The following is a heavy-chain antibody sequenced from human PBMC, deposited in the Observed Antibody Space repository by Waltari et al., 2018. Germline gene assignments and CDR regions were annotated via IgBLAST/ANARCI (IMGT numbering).Heavy chain of an antibody. J-gene: IGHJ4*02. Sequence: FIYHDRPWGRQAPGQGLEWMGWMNPNSGGTNYAQKFQGRVTMTRDTSTSTAYMELTRMTSDDTAIYYCARDGGFDFWGQGSLVTVSS. CDR1: FIYHD. V-gene: IGHV1-2*02. CDR3: ARDGGFDF. D-gene: IGHD2-15*01. CDR2: MNPNSGGT.